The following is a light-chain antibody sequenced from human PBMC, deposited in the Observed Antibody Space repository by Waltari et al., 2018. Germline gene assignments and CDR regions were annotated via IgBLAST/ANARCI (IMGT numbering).Light chain of an antibody. Sequence: SFVLTQPPSVSVAPGQPATIPCGGNSGGTRTVHWYQQKPGQAPVLVIYYDSERPSGIPERISGSTFGNTPTLTIDGVEAGDEADYYCQVWDTDGDHPVFGGGTKLTVL. CDR2: YDS. CDR1: SGGTRT. V-gene: IGLV3-21*01. J-gene: IGLJ3*02. CDR3: QVWDTDGDHPV.